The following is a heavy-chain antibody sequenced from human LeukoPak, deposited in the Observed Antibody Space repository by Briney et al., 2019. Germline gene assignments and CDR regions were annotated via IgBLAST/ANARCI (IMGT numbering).Heavy chain of an antibody. J-gene: IGHJ4*02. CDR2: ISSSGSTM. CDR1: GFIFSDYY. Sequence: GGSLRLSCAASGFIFSDYYMSWIRQAPGKGLEWVSYISSSGSTMYYTDSVKGRFTISRDNAKDSLYLQMNSLRAEDTAVYYCASRLVGAQDYWGQGTLVTVSS. D-gene: IGHD1-26*01. CDR3: ASRLVGAQDY. V-gene: IGHV3-11*01.